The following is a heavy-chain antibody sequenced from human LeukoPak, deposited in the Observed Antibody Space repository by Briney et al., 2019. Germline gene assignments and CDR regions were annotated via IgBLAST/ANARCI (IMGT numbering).Heavy chain of an antibody. D-gene: IGHD2-21*01. CDR3: ARGGGIQSCGGKTCFRGFVY. Sequence: ASVKVSCKASGYTFTGYYMHWVRQAPGQGLEWMGWINPNSGGTHYAQKFQGRVTMTRDTSITTLYMELTSLRSDDTAVYFCARGGGIQSCGGKTCFRGFVYWGQGTLVTVSS. J-gene: IGHJ4*02. V-gene: IGHV1-2*02. CDR1: GYTFTGYY. CDR2: INPNSGGT.